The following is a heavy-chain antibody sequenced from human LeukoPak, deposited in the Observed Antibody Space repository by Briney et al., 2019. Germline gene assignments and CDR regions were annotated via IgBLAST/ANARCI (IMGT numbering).Heavy chain of an antibody. CDR2: IYYSGST. CDR3: ARAVEEQLSIDY. CDR1: GGSISSYY. D-gene: IGHD6-13*01. Sequence: PSETLSLTCTVSGGSISSYYWSWIRQPPGKGLEWIGYIYYSGSTNYNPSLKSRVTISVDTSKNQFSLKLSSVTAADTAAYYCARAVEEQLSIDYWGQGTLVTVSS. J-gene: IGHJ4*02. V-gene: IGHV4-59*01.